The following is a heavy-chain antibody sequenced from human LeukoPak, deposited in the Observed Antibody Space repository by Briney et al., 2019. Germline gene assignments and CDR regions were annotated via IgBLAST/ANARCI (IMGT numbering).Heavy chain of an antibody. J-gene: IGHJ4*02. CDR2: IYYSGTT. Sequence: SETLSLTCTVSGGSFSSSDYYWGWIRQPPGKGLEWIGSIYYSGTTYYNPSLKSRVTISVDTSKKQFSLKLSSVTAADTAVYYCARGVLCSGGSCYPRVGYYFDYWGQGTLVTVSS. CDR3: ARGVLCSGGSCYPRVGYYFDY. D-gene: IGHD2-15*01. CDR1: GGSFSSSDYY. V-gene: IGHV4-39*01.